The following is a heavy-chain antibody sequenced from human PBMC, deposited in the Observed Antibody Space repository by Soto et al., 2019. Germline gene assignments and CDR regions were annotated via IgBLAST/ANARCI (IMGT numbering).Heavy chain of an antibody. CDR1: GFTFSSYA. CDR3: ARESIAVAGTYFDY. J-gene: IGHJ4*02. D-gene: IGHD6-19*01. CDR2: ISYDGSNK. V-gene: IGHV3-30-3*01. Sequence: GGSLRLSCAASGFTFSSYAMHWVRQAPGKGLEWVAVISYDGSNKYYADSVKGRFTISRDNSKNTLYLQMNSLRAEDTAVYYCARESIAVAGTYFDYWGQGTLVTVSS.